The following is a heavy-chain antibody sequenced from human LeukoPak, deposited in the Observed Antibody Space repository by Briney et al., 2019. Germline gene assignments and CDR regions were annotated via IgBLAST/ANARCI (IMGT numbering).Heavy chain of an antibody. D-gene: IGHD1-20*01. CDR2: IKSKADGETI. V-gene: IGHV3-15*07. J-gene: IGHJ4*02. Sequence: TGGSLRLSCAASGFTFTNAWMNWVRQAPGKGLEWVGRIKSKADGETIDYAAPVKGRFTFSRDDSKNMLYLQMNSLKSEDTAVYYCSTLTSRGLSDSWGQGTLVTVSS. CDR1: GFTFTNAW. CDR3: STLTSRGLSDS.